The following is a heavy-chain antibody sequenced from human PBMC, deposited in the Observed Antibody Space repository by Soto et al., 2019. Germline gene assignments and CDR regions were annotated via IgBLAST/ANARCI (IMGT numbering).Heavy chain of an antibody. CDR1: GASISDYY. CDR3: ARAESSSSEAFDY. J-gene: IGHJ4*02. Sequence: LSLTCTVSGASISDYYWSWVRQPPGKGLEWIGHINYRRSTNYNPSLKSRVTISMDTSKNQFPLKLSSVTAADTAVYYCARAESSSSEAFDYWGRGTLVTVSS. CDR2: INYRRST. V-gene: IGHV4-59*01. D-gene: IGHD6-6*01.